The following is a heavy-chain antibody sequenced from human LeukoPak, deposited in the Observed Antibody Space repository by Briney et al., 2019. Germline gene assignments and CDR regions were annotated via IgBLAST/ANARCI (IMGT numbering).Heavy chain of an antibody. J-gene: IGHJ4*02. Sequence: GGSLRLSCAASGFTFSSYEMNWVRQAPGKGLEWVSYISSSGSTIYYADSVKGRFTISRDNAKNSLYLQMNSLRAEDTAVYYCARDGYSSGWRFFGYWGQGTLVTVSS. CDR3: ARDGYSSGWRFFGY. CDR2: ISSSGSTI. V-gene: IGHV3-48*03. D-gene: IGHD6-19*01. CDR1: GFTFSSYE.